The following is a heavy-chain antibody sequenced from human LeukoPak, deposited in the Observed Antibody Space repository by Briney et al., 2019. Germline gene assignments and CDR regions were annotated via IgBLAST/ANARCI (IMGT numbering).Heavy chain of an antibody. D-gene: IGHD6-13*01. CDR3: ASYSSSWDAFDI. V-gene: IGHV3-48*03. Sequence: GGSLRLSCAASGFTFSSYEMNWVRQAPGKGLEWVSYISSSGSTIYYADSVKGRFTISRDNAKNSLYLQINSLRAEDTAVYYCASYSSSWDAFDIWGQGTMVTVSS. CDR1: GFTFSSYE. CDR2: ISSSGSTI. J-gene: IGHJ3*02.